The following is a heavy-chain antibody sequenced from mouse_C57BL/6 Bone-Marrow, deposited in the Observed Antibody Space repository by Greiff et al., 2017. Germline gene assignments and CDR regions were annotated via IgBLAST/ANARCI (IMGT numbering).Heavy chain of an antibody. V-gene: IGHV7-3*01. J-gene: IGHJ4*01. CDR1: GFTFTDYY. D-gene: IGHD2-5*01. CDR3: ARSDSNPYAMDY. CDR2: IRNKANGYTT. Sequence: EVNVVESGGGLVQPGGSLSLSCAASGFTFTDYYMSWVRQPPGKALEWLGFIRNKANGYTTEYSASVKGRFTISRDNSQSILYLQMNALRAEDSATYYCARSDSNPYAMDYWGQGTSVTVSS.